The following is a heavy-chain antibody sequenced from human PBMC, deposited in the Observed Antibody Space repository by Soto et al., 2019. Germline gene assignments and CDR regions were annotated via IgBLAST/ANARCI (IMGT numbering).Heavy chain of an antibody. CDR2: ISYDGSNK. D-gene: IGHD2-2*02. J-gene: IGHJ6*02. Sequence: QVQLVESGGGAVQPGRSLRLSCAASGFTFSSYGMHWVRQAPGKGLEWVAVISYDGSNKYYADSVKGRFTISRDNSKNTLYLQMNSLRAEDTAVYYCAKEGGDRYTVYYYYGMDVWGQGTTVTVSS. CDR3: AKEGGDRYTVYYYYGMDV. V-gene: IGHV3-30*18. CDR1: GFTFSSYG.